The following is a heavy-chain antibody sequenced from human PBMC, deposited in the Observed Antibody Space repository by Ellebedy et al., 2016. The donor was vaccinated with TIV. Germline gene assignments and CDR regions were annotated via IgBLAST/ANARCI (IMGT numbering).Heavy chain of an antibody. CDR3: ARDWEYGGNDY. CDR2: INPSGGST. D-gene: IGHD4-23*01. Sequence: AASVKVSCKASGYTFTGYFMHWVRQAPGQGLEWMGIINPSGGSTTYAQKFQGRVTMTRDTSTSTVYMERSSLRYDETAVYYCARDWEYGGNDYWGQGTLVTVSS. V-gene: IGHV1-46*01. J-gene: IGHJ4*02. CDR1: GYTFTGYF.